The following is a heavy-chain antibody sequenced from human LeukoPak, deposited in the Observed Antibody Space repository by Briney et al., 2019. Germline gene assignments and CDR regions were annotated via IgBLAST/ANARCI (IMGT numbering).Heavy chain of an antibody. J-gene: IGHJ4*02. CDR1: GGSISSYY. V-gene: IGHV4-59*01. CDR2: IYYSGST. D-gene: IGHD5-24*01. CDR3: ARGGTNYDY. Sequence: SETLSLTCTVSGGSISSYYWSWIRQPPGKGLEWIGYIYYSGSTNYNPSLKSRVTISVDTSKNQFSLKLSSVTAADTAVYYRARGGTNYDYWGQGTLVTVSS.